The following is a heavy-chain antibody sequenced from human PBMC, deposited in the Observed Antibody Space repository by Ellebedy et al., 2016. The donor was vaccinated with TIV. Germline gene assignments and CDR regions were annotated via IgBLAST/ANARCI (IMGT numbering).Heavy chain of an antibody. J-gene: IGHJ4*02. CDR3: ARGFMVRGVIGPFDY. CDR1: GFTFSSYA. Sequence: GGSLRLSXAASGFTFSSYAMHWVRQAPGKGLEWVAVISYDGSNKYYADSVKGRFTISRDNSKNTLYLQMNSLRAEDTAVYYCARGFMVRGVIGPFDYWGQGTLVTVSS. V-gene: IGHV3-30-3*01. D-gene: IGHD3-10*01. CDR2: ISYDGSNK.